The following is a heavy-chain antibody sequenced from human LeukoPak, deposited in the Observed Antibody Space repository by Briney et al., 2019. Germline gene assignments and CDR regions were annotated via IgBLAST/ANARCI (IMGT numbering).Heavy chain of an antibody. CDR3: ARLDKGIKAAHFDY. D-gene: IGHD6-25*01. Sequence: SETLSLTCTVSGGSISSSDFNWGWIRQPPGKGLEWIGVISYSGSTYYNPSLKSRVTISVDTSRSHFSLKLSSVTAADTAIYYCARLDKGIKAAHFDYWGQGTLVTVSS. CDR2: ISYSGST. J-gene: IGHJ4*02. V-gene: IGHV4-39*01. CDR1: GGSISSSDFN.